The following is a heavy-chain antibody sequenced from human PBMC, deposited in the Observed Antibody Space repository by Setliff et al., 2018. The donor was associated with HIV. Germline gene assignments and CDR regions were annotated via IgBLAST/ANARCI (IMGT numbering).Heavy chain of an antibody. J-gene: IGHJ4*02. Sequence: SQTLSLTCTVSGGSISSSDYYWGWIRQPPGKGLEWIGRIYSTGRSFHNPSLKSRVTISVDTSKHQFSLKLSSVTAADTAVYYCGRENPGDYWGQGTLVTVSS. D-gene: IGHD3-10*01. CDR1: GGSISSSDYY. V-gene: IGHV4-39*01. CDR2: IYSTGRS. CDR3: GRENPGDY.